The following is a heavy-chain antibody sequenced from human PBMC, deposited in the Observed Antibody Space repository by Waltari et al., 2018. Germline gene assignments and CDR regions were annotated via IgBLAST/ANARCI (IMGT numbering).Heavy chain of an antibody. V-gene: IGHV1-69*04. CDR2: SIPILGIA. CDR3: ADLPRGCSSTSCQGGWFDP. CDR1: GGTFSSYA. Sequence: QVQLVQSGAEVKKPGSSVKVSCKASGGTFSSYAISWVRQAPGQGLEWMGGSIPILGIANYAQKSQGRVTITADESTSTAYMELSSLRSEDTAVYYCADLPRGCSSTSCQGGWFDPWGQGTLVTVSS. D-gene: IGHD2-2*01. J-gene: IGHJ5*02.